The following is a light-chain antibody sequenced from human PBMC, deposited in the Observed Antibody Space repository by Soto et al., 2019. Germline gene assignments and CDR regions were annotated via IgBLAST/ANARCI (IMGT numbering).Light chain of an antibody. J-gene: IGLJ1*01. V-gene: IGLV1-44*01. CDR1: SSSIGSNA. CDR2: HNV. Sequence: QSVLTQSPSASGTPGQRVTISCSGSSSSIGSNAVNWYQQFPGTAPRFLIYHNVQRPSGVPDRFSGSKSGTSASLAISGLHSEDEADYYCAAWDDSLNAFVFGTGTQLTVL. CDR3: AAWDDSLNAFV.